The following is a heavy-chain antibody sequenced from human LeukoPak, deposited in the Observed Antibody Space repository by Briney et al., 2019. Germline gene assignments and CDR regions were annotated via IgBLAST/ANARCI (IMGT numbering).Heavy chain of an antibody. J-gene: IGHJ4*02. D-gene: IGHD1-26*01. V-gene: IGHV4-59*01. CDR3: ARTRIGLLTDY. CDR1: GVSISSYY. CDR2: IYYSGST. Sequence: SETLSLTCTVSGVSISSYYWSWIRQPPGKGLEWIGYIYYSGSTNYNPSLKSRVTISVDTSKNQFSLKLSSVTAADTAVYYCARTRIGLLTDYWGQGTLVTVSS.